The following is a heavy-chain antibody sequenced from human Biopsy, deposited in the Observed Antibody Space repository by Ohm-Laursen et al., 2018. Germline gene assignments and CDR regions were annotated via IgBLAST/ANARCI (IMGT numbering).Heavy chain of an antibody. CDR3: ARLGSGDYFPTFFDF. CDR2: IYPGGNT. J-gene: IGHJ4*02. Sequence: SQTLSLTCNVSGGDINNYYWSWIRQPAGKGLEWIGRIYPGGNTYYNPSLKSRVTISVDTSKNQFSLKLSSVTAADTAVYYCARLGSGDYFPTFFDFWGQGALVTVSS. V-gene: IGHV4-4*07. D-gene: IGHD5-12*01. CDR1: GGDINNYY.